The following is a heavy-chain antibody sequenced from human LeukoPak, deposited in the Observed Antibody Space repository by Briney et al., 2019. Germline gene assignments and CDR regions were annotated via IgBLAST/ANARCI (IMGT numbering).Heavy chain of an antibody. V-gene: IGHV4-4*07. CDR3: ARSNWNRGYFYMDV. Sequence: SETPSLTCTVSGGSISSYYWSWIRQPAGKGLEWIGHVYSSGSANYNPSLRSRVTVSVDTSKNQFSLNLTSVTAADTAMYYCARSNWNRGYFYMDVWGKGTTVTVSS. J-gene: IGHJ6*03. CDR1: GGSISSYY. CDR2: VYSSGSA. D-gene: IGHD1/OR15-1a*01.